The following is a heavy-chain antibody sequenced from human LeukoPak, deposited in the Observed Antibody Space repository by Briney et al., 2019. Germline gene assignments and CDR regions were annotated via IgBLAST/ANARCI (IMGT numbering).Heavy chain of an antibody. CDR3: AIDVTMIVVVLFDY. CDR2: ISGSGGST. CDR1: GFTFSSYA. Sequence: PGGSLRLSCAASGFTFSSYAMSWVRQAPGKGLEWVSAISGSGGSTYYADSVKGRFTISRDNSKNTLYLQMNSLRAEDTAVYYCAIDVTMIVVVLFDYWGQGTLVTVSS. D-gene: IGHD3-22*01. J-gene: IGHJ4*02. V-gene: IGHV3-23*01.